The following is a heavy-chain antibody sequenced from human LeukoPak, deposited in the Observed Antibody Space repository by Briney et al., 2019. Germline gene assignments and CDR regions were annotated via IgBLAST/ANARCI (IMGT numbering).Heavy chain of an antibody. V-gene: IGHV3-74*01. CDR2: IKGDGSHT. CDR3: VRGWDHFDFDS. Sequence: GGSLRLSCAASGFTFSNYWMHWVRQAPGKGLVWVSRIKGDGSHTIYADSVKGRFTISRDNAKNTLYLQMKSLRDEDTAVYYCVRGWDHFDFDSWGQGTLVTVSS. CDR1: GFTFSNYW. J-gene: IGHJ5*01. D-gene: IGHD1-14*01.